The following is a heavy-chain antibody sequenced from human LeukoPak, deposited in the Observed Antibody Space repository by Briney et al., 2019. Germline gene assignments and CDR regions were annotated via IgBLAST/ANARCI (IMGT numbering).Heavy chain of an antibody. CDR1: GYTFTSYG. J-gene: IGHJ5*02. V-gene: IGHV1-18*01. D-gene: IGHD3-10*01. CDR2: ISAYNGNT. Sequence: ASVKVSCKASGYTFTSYGISWVRQAPGQGLEWMGWISAYNGNTNYAQKLQGRVTMTTDTSTSTAYMELRSLRSDDTAVYYCARDGEMDMVRGGLSHLHPLYNWFDPWGQGTLVTVSS. CDR3: ARDGEMDMVRGGLSHLHPLYNWFDP.